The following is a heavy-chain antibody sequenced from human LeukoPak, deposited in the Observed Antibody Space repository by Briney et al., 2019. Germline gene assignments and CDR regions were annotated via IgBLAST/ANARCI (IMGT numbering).Heavy chain of an antibody. CDR2: IGTAGDP. V-gene: IGHV3-13*05. CDR3: ARAIAVAGSGVYYFDY. CDR1: GFTFSSYD. J-gene: IGHJ4*02. D-gene: IGHD6-19*01. Sequence: QPGGSLRLSCAASGFTFSSYDMHWVRQATGKGLEWVSAIGTAGDPYYPGSVKGRFTISRENAKSSLYLQMNSLRAGDTAVYYCARAIAVAGSGVYYFDYWGQGTLVTVSS.